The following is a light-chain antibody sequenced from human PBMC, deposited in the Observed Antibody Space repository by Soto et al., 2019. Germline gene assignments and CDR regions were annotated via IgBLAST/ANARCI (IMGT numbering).Light chain of an antibody. V-gene: IGKV1-5*01. CDR3: QQRTRWPMT. CDR2: DAS. J-gene: IGKJ5*01. CDR1: HSISSW. Sequence: DIQVTQSPSTLSASVGDRVTFTCRASHSISSWLAWYQQKPGKAPKLLLYDASTLQSGVPSRFSGSGSGTDFTLTISRLEPEDFAVYYCQQRTRWPMTFGQGTRLEI.